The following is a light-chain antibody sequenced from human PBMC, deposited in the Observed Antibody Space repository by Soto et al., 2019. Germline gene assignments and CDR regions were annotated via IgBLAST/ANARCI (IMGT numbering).Light chain of an antibody. CDR1: SSDVGGYHY. V-gene: IGLV2-14*01. CDR2: EVS. CDR3: SSYTSSSTLV. Sequence: QSALTQPASVSGSPGQSITISCTGTSSDVGGYHYVSWYQQHPGKAPKPMIYEVSNRPSGGSNRFSGFKSGNTASLTISGLQAEDEADYYCSSYTSSSTLVFGTGTKVTVL. J-gene: IGLJ1*01.